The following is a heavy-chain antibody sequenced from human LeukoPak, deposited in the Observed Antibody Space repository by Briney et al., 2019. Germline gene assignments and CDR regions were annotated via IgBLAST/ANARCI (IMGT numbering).Heavy chain of an antibody. D-gene: IGHD4-17*01. CDR3: ARAMGTVTPDAFDI. V-gene: IGHV1-18*04. CDR2: ISPYNGHT. CDR1: GYTFTSYG. Sequence: ASVKVSCKASGYTFTSYGISWVRQAPGQGLEWMGWISPYNGHTNYAQKLQGRVTMTTDTSTSTAYMELRSLRSDDTAIYYCARAMGTVTPDAFDIWGQGTMVTVSS. J-gene: IGHJ3*02.